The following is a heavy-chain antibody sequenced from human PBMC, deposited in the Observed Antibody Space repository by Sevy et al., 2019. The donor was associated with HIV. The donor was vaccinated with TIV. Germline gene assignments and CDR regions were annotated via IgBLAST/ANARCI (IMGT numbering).Heavy chain of an antibody. CDR2: ISSSSSYI. CDR3: ARGEMETIAGYFDY. D-gene: IGHD3-16*01. V-gene: IGHV3-21*01. Sequence: GGSLRLSCAASGFTFSSYSMNWVRQAPGKGLEWVSSISSSSSYIYYADSVKGPFTISRDKAKNSLYLQMNSLRAEDTAVYYCARGEMETIAGYFDYWGQGTLVTVSS. J-gene: IGHJ4*02. CDR1: GFTFSSYS.